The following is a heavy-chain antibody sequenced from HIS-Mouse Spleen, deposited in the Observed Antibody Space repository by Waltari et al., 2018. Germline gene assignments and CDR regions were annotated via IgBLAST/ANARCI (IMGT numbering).Heavy chain of an antibody. CDR1: GFTFSSYG. V-gene: IGHV3-30*18. CDR2: ISYDGSKK. Sequence: QVQLVESGGGVVQPGRSLRLSCAASGFTFSSYGMHWVRQAPGKVLGWGAVISYDGSKKYDADSVKGRFTISRDNSKNTLYLQMNSLRAEDTAVYYCAKDRLYDSSGYYFDAFDIWGQGTMVTVSS. J-gene: IGHJ3*02. CDR3: AKDRLYDSSGYYFDAFDI. D-gene: IGHD3-22*01.